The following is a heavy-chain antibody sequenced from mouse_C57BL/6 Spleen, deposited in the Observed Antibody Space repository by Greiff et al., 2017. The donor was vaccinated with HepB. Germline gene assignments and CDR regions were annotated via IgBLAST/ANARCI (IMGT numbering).Heavy chain of an antibody. CDR1: GYTFTSYW. V-gene: IGHV1-52*01. CDR3: SRGPITTVVATSSMDY. J-gene: IGHJ4*01. D-gene: IGHD1-1*01. CDR2: IDPSDSET. Sequence: VQLQQSGAELVRPGSSVKLSCKASGYTFTSYWMHWVKQRPIQGLEWIGNIDPSDSETHYNQKFKDKATLTVDKSSSTAYMQLSSLTSEDSAVYYGSRGPITTVVATSSMDYWGQGTSVTVSS.